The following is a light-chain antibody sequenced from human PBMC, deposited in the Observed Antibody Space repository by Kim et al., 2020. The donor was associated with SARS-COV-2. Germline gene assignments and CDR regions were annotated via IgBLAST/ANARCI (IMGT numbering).Light chain of an antibody. V-gene: IGLV4-69*01. CDR2: LNSDGSH. CDR3: QTWGTCIHDYWG. CDR1: SGHSSYA. J-gene: IGLJ3*02. Sequence: QPVLTQSPSASASLGASVKLTCTLSSGHSSYAIAWHQQQPEKGPRYLMKLNSDGSHSKGDGIPDRFSGSSSGAERYLTISSLQSEDEADYYCQTWGTCIHDYWGFGGGTQLTVL.